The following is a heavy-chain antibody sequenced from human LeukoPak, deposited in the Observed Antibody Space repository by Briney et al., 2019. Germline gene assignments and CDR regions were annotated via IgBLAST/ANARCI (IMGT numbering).Heavy chain of an antibody. CDR3: AREGSSGWKYNWFDP. D-gene: IGHD6-25*01. V-gene: IGHV4-59*01. J-gene: IGHJ5*02. CDR1: GGSISSYY. Sequence: PSETLSLTCTVSGGSISSYYWSWIRQPPGKGLEWIGYIYYSGRTNYNPSLKSRVTISVDTSKNQFSLKLSSVTAADTAVYYCAREGSSGWKYNWFDPWGQGTLVSVSS. CDR2: IYYSGRT.